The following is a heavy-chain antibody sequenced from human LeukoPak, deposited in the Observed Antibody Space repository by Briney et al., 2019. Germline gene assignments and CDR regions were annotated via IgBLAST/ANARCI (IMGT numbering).Heavy chain of an antibody. D-gene: IGHD3-10*01. V-gene: IGHV1-8*01. CDR1: GYTFTSYD. J-gene: IGHJ4*02. Sequence: ASVKVSCKASGYTFTSYDINWVRQATGQGLEWMGWMNPNSGNTGYAQKFQGRVTMTRNTSISTAYMELSSLRSEGTAVYYCARGGITMVRGVIIVFDYWGQGTLVTVSS. CDR3: ARGGITMVRGVIIVFDY. CDR2: MNPNSGNT.